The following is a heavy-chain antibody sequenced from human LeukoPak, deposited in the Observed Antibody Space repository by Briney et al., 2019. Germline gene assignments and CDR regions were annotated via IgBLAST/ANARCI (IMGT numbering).Heavy chain of an antibody. Sequence: KPSETLSLTCAVSGYSISSGYYWSWIRQPAGEGLEWIGRIYTSGSTNYNPSLKSRVTISVDTSKNQFSLKLSSVTAADTAVYYCARDRVVPAADTFDPWGQGTLVTVSS. CDR2: IYTSGST. D-gene: IGHD2-2*01. V-gene: IGHV4-61*02. CDR3: ARDRVVPAADTFDP. J-gene: IGHJ5*02. CDR1: GYSISSGYY.